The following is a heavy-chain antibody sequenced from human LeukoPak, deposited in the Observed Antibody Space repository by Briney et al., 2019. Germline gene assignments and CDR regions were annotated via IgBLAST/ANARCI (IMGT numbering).Heavy chain of an antibody. D-gene: IGHD6-6*01. CDR2: IIPIFGTA. V-gene: IGHV1-69*05. J-gene: IGHJ5*02. CDR3: AREYSSSGWFDP. Sequence: SVKVSCKASGGTFSSYAISWVRQAPGQGLEWMGGIIPIFGTANYAQKLQGRVTITTDESTSTAYMELSSLRSEDTAVYYCAREYSSSGWFDPWGQGTLVTVSS. CDR1: GGTFSSYA.